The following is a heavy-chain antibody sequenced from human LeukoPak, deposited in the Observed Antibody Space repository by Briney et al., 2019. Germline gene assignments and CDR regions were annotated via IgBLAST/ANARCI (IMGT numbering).Heavy chain of an antibody. V-gene: IGHV4-39*01. D-gene: IGHD2-15*01. Sequence: KPSETLSLTCTVSGGSISSSSYYWGWIRQPPGKGLEWIGSIYYSGSTYYNPSLKSRVTISVDTSKNQFSLKLSSVTAADTAVYYCARQEWFVLTSGGSIDYWGQGTLVTVSS. J-gene: IGHJ4*02. CDR1: GGSISSSSYY. CDR3: ARQEWFVLTSGGSIDY. CDR2: IYYSGST.